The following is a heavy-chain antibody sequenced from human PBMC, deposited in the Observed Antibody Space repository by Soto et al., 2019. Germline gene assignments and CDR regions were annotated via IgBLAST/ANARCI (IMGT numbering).Heavy chain of an antibody. J-gene: IGHJ4*02. CDR2: TYYRSKWYN. D-gene: IGHD4-17*01. CDR1: GDSVSSNNIA. CDR3: ARSAHHTLHTLPLIDYGDPTPFDY. Sequence: SQTLSLTCAVSGDSVSSNNIAWNWLRQSPWRGLEWLGRTYYRSKWYNEYAVSVRSRITINLDTSKNQFSLQLNSVTPEDTAVYYCARSAHHTLHTLPLIDYGDPTPFDYWGQGTLVTVSS. V-gene: IGHV6-1*01.